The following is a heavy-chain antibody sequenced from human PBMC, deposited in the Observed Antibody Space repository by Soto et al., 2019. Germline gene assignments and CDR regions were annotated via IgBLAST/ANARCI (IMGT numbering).Heavy chain of an antibody. V-gene: IGHV4-39*02. D-gene: IGHD6-13*01. CDR2: IFYSGST. CDR3: AREIATTGLYYFDY. CDR1: GDSISSSNYF. Sequence: SETLSLTCTVSGDSISSSNYFWGWIRQPPGKGLEWIGTIFYSGSTYYNPSLKSRVTISRDSAKNTMYLQVHSLRAEDTAVYYCAREIATTGLYYFDYWGQGTLVTV. J-gene: IGHJ4*02.